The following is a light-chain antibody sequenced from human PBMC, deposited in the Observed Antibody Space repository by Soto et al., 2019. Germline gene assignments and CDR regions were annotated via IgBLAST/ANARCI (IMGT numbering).Light chain of an antibody. CDR2: GAS. V-gene: IGKV3-15*01. Sequence: EIVMTQSPATLSVSPGERATLSCRASQSVSSNLAWYQQKPGQAPRLLIYGASTRATGIPARFSGSGSGTEFTLTISSLQSEYFAVYYCLASATFGAGTKVDIK. CDR1: QSVSSN. J-gene: IGKJ3*01. CDR3: LASAT.